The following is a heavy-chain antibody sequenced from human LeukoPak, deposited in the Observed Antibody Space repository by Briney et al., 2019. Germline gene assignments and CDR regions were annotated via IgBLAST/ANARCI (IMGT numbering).Heavy chain of an antibody. CDR3: ARVGYCSGGSCYAIDFYHYYYMDV. J-gene: IGHJ6*03. Sequence: GGSLRLSCAASGFTFSSYEMNWVRQAPGKGLEWVSYISSSGGTIYYADSVKGRFTISRDNAKNSLYLQMNSLRAEDTAVYYCARVGYCSGGSCYAIDFYHYYYMDVWGKGTTVTVSS. CDR1: GFTFSSYE. CDR2: ISSSGGTI. V-gene: IGHV3-48*03. D-gene: IGHD2-15*01.